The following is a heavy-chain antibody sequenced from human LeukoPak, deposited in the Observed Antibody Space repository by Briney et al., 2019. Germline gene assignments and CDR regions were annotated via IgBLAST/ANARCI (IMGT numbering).Heavy chain of an antibody. Sequence: SETLSLTCAVYGWTFNANYWSRLRPPQGKGRVWIGEINYRVSTNYNPSLKSRVAISVFPSKNQFALTLCSLAAADTAVYYCARVYYDSSVDHGLFHWGQGTLVTVSS. CDR3: ARVYYDSSVDHGLFH. CDR2: INYRVST. V-gene: IGHV4-34*01. J-gene: IGHJ4*02. CDR1: GWTFNANY. D-gene: IGHD3-22*01.